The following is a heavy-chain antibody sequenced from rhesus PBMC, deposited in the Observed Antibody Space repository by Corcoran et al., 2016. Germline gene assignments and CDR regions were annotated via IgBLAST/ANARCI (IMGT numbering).Heavy chain of an antibody. V-gene: IGHV1S2*01. CDR2: INTYNGNT. J-gene: IGHJ4*01. CDR1: GYTFTDYY. D-gene: IGHD3-3*01. Sequence: QVQLVQSGAEVKKPGSSVKVSCKASGYTFTDYYMHWVRQVHRQGLEWMAWINTYNGNTKYAQKYQGRVTMTIGTSTSTAYMELSSLRSEDTAVYYCARVPLLQYLDWLLSYFDYWGQGVLVTVSS. CDR3: ARVPLLQYLDWLLSYFDY.